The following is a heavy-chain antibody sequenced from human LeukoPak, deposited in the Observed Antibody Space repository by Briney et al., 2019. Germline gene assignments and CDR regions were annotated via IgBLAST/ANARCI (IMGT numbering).Heavy chain of an antibody. J-gene: IGHJ4*02. CDR3: TTLTYYYDSSGYYS. V-gene: IGHV3-15*01. D-gene: IGHD3-22*01. Sequence: GGSLRLSCAASGFTFSNAWMSWVRQAPGKGLEWVGRIKSKTDGGTTDYAAPVKGGFTISRDDSKNTLYLQMNSLKTEDTAVYYCTTLTYYYDSSGYYSWGQGTLVTVSS. CDR2: IKSKTDGGTT. CDR1: GFTFSNAW.